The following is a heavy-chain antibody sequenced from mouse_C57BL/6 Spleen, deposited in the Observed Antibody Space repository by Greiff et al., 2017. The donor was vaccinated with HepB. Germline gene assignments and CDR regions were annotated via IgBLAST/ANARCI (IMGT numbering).Heavy chain of an antibody. CDR2: IDPETGGT. CDR3: TRKGSSGIYYFDY. V-gene: IGHV1-15*01. D-gene: IGHD3-2*02. Sequence: QVQLKESGAELVRPGASVTLSCKASGYTFTDYEMHWVKQTPVHGLEWIGAIDPETGGTAYNQKFKGKAILTADKSSSTAYMELRSLTSEDSAVYYCTRKGSSGIYYFDYWGQGTTLTVSS. J-gene: IGHJ2*01. CDR1: GYTFTDYE.